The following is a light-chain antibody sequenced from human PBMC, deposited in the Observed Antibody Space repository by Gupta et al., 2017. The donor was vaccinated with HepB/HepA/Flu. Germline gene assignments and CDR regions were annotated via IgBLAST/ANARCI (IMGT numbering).Light chain of an antibody. CDR1: QSISTY. Sequence: DIQMTQSPSSLSASVGDRVTITCRASQSISTYLNWYQQKPGKAPKLLIYFESSLQSGVTSRFSGSGSGTDFTLTISSLQAEDFGTYYCQQSHRLPVTFGPGTKVDFK. J-gene: IGKJ3*01. CDR3: QQSHRLPVT. CDR2: FES. V-gene: IGKV1-39*01.